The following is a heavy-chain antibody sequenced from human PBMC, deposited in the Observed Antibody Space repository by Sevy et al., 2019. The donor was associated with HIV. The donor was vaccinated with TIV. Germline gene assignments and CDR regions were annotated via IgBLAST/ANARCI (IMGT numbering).Heavy chain of an antibody. D-gene: IGHD5-12*01. CDR2: IYPGDSDT. CDR3: ARDVEMATLDAFDI. Sequence: GESLKISCKGSGYSVTSYWIGWVRQMPGKGLEWMGIIYPGDSDTTYSPSFQGQVTISADKSISTAYLPWSSLKASDTAMYYCARDVEMATLDAFDIWGQGTMVTVSS. J-gene: IGHJ3*02. CDR1: GYSVTSYW. V-gene: IGHV5-51*01.